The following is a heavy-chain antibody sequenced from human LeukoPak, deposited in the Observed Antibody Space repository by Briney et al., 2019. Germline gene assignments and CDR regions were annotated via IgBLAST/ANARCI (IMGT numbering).Heavy chain of an antibody. V-gene: IGHV4-34*01. D-gene: IGHD5-24*01. CDR3: ARGGDGYNSHYFDY. Sequence: PSETLSLTCAVYGGSFSGYYWSWIRQPPGKGLEWIGEINHSGSTNYNPSLKSRVTISVDTSKNQLSLKLSSVTAADTAVYYCARGGDGYNSHYFDYWGQGTLVTVSS. J-gene: IGHJ4*02. CDR2: INHSGST. CDR1: GGSFSGYY.